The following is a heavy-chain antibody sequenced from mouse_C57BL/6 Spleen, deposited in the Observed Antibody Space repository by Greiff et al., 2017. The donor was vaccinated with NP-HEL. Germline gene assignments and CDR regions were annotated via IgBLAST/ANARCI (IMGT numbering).Heavy chain of an antibody. J-gene: IGHJ3*01. D-gene: IGHD2-3*01. V-gene: IGHV1-5*01. CDR3: RRDGEAPGAWFAY. CDR1: GYTFTSYW. CDR2: IYPGNSDT. Sequence: VQLQQSGTVLARPGASVKMSCKTSGYTFTSYWMHWVKQRPGQGLEWIGAIYPGNSDTSYNQKFKGKAKLTAVTSASTAYMELSSLTNEDSAVYYCRRDGEAPGAWFAYWGQGTLVTVSA.